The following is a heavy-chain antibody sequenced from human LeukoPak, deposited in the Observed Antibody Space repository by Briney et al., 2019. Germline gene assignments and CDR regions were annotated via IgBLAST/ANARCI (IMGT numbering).Heavy chain of an antibody. CDR1: GGSISSYS. CDR3: ARVIYYYDSSGYYTYYFDY. CDR2: IYDSGST. J-gene: IGHJ4*02. V-gene: IGHV4-59*01. Sequence: SEILSLTCAVSGGSISSYSWSWIRQPPGKGLEWIGYIYDSGSTNYNPSLKSRVTISVATSKNQFSLKLSSVAAADTAVYYCARVIYYYDSSGYYTYYFDYWGQGTLVTVSS. D-gene: IGHD3-22*01.